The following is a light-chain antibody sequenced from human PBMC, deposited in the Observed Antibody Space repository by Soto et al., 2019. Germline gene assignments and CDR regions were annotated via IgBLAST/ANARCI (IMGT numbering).Light chain of an antibody. V-gene: IGKV3-15*01. Sequence: EIVMTQSPASLSVSPGETATLSCRASQSVSSNLAWYQQKPGQAPRRLIYGASTRATGIPARFSGSGSGTEFTLTITSLQSEDLAVYYCQHYNNWPLTFGGGTKVESK. CDR3: QHYNNWPLT. CDR2: GAS. J-gene: IGKJ4*01. CDR1: QSVSSN.